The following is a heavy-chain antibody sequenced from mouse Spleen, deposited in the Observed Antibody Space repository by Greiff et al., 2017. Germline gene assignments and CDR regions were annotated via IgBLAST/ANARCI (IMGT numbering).Heavy chain of an antibody. CDR1: GFAFSSYD. D-gene: IGHD2-14*01. Sequence: EVMLVESGGGLVKPGGSLKLSCAASGFAFSSYDMSWVRQTPEKRLEWVAYISSGGGSTYYPDTVKGRFTISRDNAKNTLYLQMSSLKSEDTAMYYCARQDYRYDAWFAYWGQGTLVTVSA. V-gene: IGHV5-12-1*01. CDR3: ARQDYRYDAWFAY. CDR2: ISSGGGST. J-gene: IGHJ3*01.